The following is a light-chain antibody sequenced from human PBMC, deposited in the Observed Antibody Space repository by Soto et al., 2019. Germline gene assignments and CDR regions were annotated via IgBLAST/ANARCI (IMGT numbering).Light chain of an antibody. V-gene: IGKV1-39*01. CDR1: QSIYIY. Sequence: DIQMTQSPSSQSASVGDTVTITCRASQSIYIYLNWYQQTPGKAPNLLIFGASTLQSGVPSRFSGSGSRTDFTLTISGLQPEDFATYYCQQSYSPITLRQGTRLEI. J-gene: IGKJ5*01. CDR3: QQSYSPIT. CDR2: GAS.